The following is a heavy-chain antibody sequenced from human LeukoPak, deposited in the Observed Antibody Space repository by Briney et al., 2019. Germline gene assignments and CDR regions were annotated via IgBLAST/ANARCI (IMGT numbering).Heavy chain of an antibody. CDR1: GFIFSNYG. J-gene: IGHJ4*02. CDR2: IRQDGDTK. V-gene: IGHV3-7*03. CDR3: ARSLPYGTTWYGRSDF. Sequence: GGSLRLSCAASGFIFSNYGMNWVRQAPGKGLEWVANIRQDGDTKYYVDSVKGRFTISRDNAMNSLYLQMNSLRAEDTAIYYCARSLPYGTTWYGRSDFWGQGTLVTVSS. D-gene: IGHD6-13*01.